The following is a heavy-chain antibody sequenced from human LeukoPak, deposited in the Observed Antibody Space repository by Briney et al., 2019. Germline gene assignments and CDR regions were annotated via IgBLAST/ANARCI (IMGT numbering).Heavy chain of an antibody. D-gene: IGHD7-27*01. J-gene: IGHJ4*02. CDR3: ASSMYMGNFDY. CDR2: IYNNEDI. V-gene: IGHV4-59*01. CDR1: GDSISSYY. Sequence: SETLSLTSTVSGDSISSYYWSWMRQPPGKGLEWLGYIYNNEDISYNPSLKSRVTISLDTSKNQFSLKLRSVTAADTAVYYCASSMYMGNFDYWGQGTLVTVSS.